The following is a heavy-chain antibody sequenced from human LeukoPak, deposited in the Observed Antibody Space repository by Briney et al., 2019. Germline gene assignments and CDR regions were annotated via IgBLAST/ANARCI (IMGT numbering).Heavy chain of an antibody. D-gene: IGHD6-19*01. J-gene: IGHJ6*03. CDR3: ASGSSGWYWKRRYYYYYYMDV. CDR1: GYTFTGYY. Sequence: GASVKVSCKASGYTFTGYYMHWVRQAPGQGLEWMGWINPNSGGTNYAQKFQGRVTMTRDTSISTAYMELSRLRSDDTAVYYCASGSSGWYWKRRYYYYYYMDVWGKGTTVTVSS. CDR2: INPNSGGT. V-gene: IGHV1-2*02.